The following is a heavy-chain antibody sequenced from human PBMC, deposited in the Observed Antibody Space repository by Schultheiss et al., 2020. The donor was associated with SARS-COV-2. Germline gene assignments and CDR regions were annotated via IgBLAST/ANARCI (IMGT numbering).Heavy chain of an antibody. D-gene: IGHD5-24*01. CDR3: AREPRGEGYNWNYFDC. CDR2: ISYDGSNK. V-gene: IGHV3-30*01. CDR1: GFTFSSYA. Sequence: GGSLRLSCAASGFTFSSYAMHWVRQAPGKGLEWVAVISYDGSNKYYADSVMGRFAISRDNPKNTLYLQMNSLRVDDTAVYYCAREPRGEGYNWNYFDCWGQGTLVTVSS. J-gene: IGHJ4*02.